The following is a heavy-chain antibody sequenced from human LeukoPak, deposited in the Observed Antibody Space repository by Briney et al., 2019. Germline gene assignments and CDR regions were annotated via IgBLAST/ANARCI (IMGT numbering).Heavy chain of an antibody. J-gene: IGHJ4*02. D-gene: IGHD4-17*01. Sequence: QPGGSLRLSCAASGFTFSSYGTHWVRQAPGKGLEWVAVIWYDGSNKYYADSVKGRFTISRDNSKNTLYLQMNSLRAEDTAVYYCAREAPTVTTREGFDYWGQGTLVTVSS. CDR2: IWYDGSNK. V-gene: IGHV3-33*01. CDR1: GFTFSSYG. CDR3: AREAPTVTTREGFDY.